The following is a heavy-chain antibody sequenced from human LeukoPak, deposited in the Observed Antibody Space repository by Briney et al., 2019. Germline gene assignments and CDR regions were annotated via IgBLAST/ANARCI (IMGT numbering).Heavy chain of an antibody. CDR2: ISGSGGST. CDR3: AKDSGYSYGLDYYFDY. J-gene: IGHJ4*02. CDR1: GFTFDEYA. Sequence: GGSLRLSCAASGFTFDEYAMSWVRQAPGKGLEWVSAISGSGGSTYYADSVKGRFTISRDNSKNTLYLQMNSLRAEDTAVYYCAKDSGYSYGLDYYFDYWGQGTLVTVSS. V-gene: IGHV3-23*01. D-gene: IGHD5-18*01.